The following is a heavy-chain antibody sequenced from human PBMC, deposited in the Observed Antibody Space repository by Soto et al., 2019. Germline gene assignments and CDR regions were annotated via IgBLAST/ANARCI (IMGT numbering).Heavy chain of an antibody. J-gene: IGHJ6*02. Sequence: SVEVSSKASGGTFSSYAISWVRQAPAQGLEWMGGIIPIFGTANYAQKFQGRVTITADESTSTAYMELSSLRSEDTAVYYCARGGNWQYVPYPNPYGMDVWGQGTTVTVS. CDR1: GGTFSSYA. D-gene: IGHD1-1*01. CDR2: IIPIFGTA. V-gene: IGHV1-69*13. CDR3: ARGGNWQYVPYPNPYGMDV.